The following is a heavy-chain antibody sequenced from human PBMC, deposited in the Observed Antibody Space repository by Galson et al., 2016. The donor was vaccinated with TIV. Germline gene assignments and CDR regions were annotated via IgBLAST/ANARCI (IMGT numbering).Heavy chain of an antibody. CDR3: VRHYDFRLAYFDL. CDR1: GYSISSGYY. Sequence: ETLSLTCTVSGYSISSGYYWGWIRQPPGKGLEYIGSSYQSGNTYNNPSLQSRVTISGDLSRNQFSLKLISVTAADTAVYYCVRHYDFRLAYFDLWGRGTLVTVSS. V-gene: IGHV4-38-2*02. CDR2: SYQSGNT. J-gene: IGHJ2*01. D-gene: IGHD3-3*01.